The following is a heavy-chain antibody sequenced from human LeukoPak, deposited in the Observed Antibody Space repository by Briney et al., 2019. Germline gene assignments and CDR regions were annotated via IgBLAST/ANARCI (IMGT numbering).Heavy chain of an antibody. CDR2: ISYDGSNK. D-gene: IGHD3-22*01. V-gene: IGHV3-30*04. Sequence: GGSLRLSCAASGFTFSSYAMHWVRQAPGNGLEWVAVISYDGSNKYYADSVKGRFTFSRDNSKNTLYLQMNSLRAEDTAVYYCARWSSSYRFDYWGQGTLVTVSS. CDR1: GFTFSSYA. J-gene: IGHJ4*02. CDR3: ARWSSSYRFDY.